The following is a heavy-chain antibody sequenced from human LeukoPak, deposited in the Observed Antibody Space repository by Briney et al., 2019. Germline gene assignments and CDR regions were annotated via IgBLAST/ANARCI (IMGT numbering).Heavy chain of an antibody. Sequence: SETLSLTCAVYGGSFSGYYWSWIRQPPGKGLEWIGEINHSGSTNYNPSLKSRVTISVDTSKNQFSLKLSSVTAADTAVYYCARQGGLGILWFGELSSFDPWGQGTLVTVSS. CDR3: ARQGGLGILWFGELSSFDP. CDR1: GGSFSGYY. J-gene: IGHJ5*02. V-gene: IGHV4-34*01. CDR2: INHSGST. D-gene: IGHD3-10*01.